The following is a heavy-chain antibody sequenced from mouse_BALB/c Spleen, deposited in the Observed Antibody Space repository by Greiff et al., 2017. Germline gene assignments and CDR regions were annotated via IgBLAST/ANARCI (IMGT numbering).Heavy chain of an antibody. V-gene: IGHV5-4*02. CDR2: ISDGGSYT. CDR3: ARSPYYGNSDAMDY. J-gene: IGHJ4*01. CDR1: GFTFSDYY. Sequence: EVQRVESGGGLVKPGGSLKLSCAASGFTFSDYYMYWVRQTPEKRLEWVATISDGGSYTYYPDSVKGRFTISRDNAKNNLYLQMSSLKSEDTAMYYCARSPYYGNSDAMDYWGQGTSVTVSS. D-gene: IGHD2-10*01.